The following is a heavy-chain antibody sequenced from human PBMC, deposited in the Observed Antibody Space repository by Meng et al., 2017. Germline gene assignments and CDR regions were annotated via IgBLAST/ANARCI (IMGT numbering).Heavy chain of an antibody. CDR1: GFIFSSYG. V-gene: IGHV3-33*01. CDR2: IWYDGSNK. Sequence: EVWGGSVQPGRSLGLSWAASGFIFSSYGMYWVRQAPGKGLEWVAVIWYDGSNKYYADSVKGRFTISRDNSKNTLYLQMNSLRAEDTAVYYCARVVYSSGWSFDYWGQGTLVTVSS. D-gene: IGHD6-19*01. CDR3: ARVVYSSGWSFDY. J-gene: IGHJ4*02.